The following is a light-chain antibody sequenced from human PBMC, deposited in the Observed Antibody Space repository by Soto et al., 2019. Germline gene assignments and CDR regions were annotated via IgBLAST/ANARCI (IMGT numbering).Light chain of an antibody. Sequence: EMVLTQSPATLSVSPGGRATLSCRASQSVSTNLAWYQQKPGQAPRLLIYDASTRATAIPARFSGGGSGTEFTLTISSLQSEDFAVYYCQHHNTWPPVYTFGQGTKLEIK. J-gene: IGKJ2*01. CDR1: QSVSTN. V-gene: IGKV3D-15*01. CDR2: DAS. CDR3: QHHNTWPPVYT.